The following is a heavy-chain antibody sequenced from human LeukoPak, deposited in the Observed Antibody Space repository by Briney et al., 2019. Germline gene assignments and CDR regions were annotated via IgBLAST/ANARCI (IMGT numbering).Heavy chain of an antibody. V-gene: IGHV1-8*01. D-gene: IGHD5-18*01. CDR3: ARRRGYSYGPPLSY. CDR2: MNPNSGNT. Sequence: ASVKVSCKASGYTFTSYDINWVRQATGQGLEWMGWMNPNSGNTGYAQKFQGRVTMTRNTSISTAYMELSSLRSEDTAVYYCARRRGYSYGPPLSYWGQGTLVTVS. J-gene: IGHJ4*02. CDR1: GYTFTSYD.